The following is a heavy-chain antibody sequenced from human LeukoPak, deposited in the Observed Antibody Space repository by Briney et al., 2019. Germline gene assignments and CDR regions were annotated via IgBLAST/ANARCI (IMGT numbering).Heavy chain of an antibody. Sequence: PSETLSLTCTVSGGTIISDGFYWNWMRQLPGKDLEWIGSIYYTGSANYNRSLRSRVAISVDTSNYEFSLKLASVTSADTAVYYCRRPRQAPTYSFWSGPNPNYYMDVGGKGTTVTFSS. CDR3: RRPRQAPTYSFWSGPNPNYYMDV. D-gene: IGHD3-3*01. CDR2: IYYTGSA. V-gene: IGHV4-31*03. J-gene: IGHJ6*03. CDR1: GGTIISDGFY.